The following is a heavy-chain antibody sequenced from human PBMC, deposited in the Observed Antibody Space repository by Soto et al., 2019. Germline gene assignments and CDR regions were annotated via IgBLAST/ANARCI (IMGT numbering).Heavy chain of an antibody. Sequence: SETLSLTCSVYGGSFSGYYWSWIRQSPGKGLEWIGEINHSGSTKYNPSLKSRVIISVDTSKSQFSLRLSSVTAADTAVYYCARDLGNYYYAMDVWGQGTTVTVS. J-gene: IGHJ6*02. CDR2: INHSGST. CDR1: GGSFSGYY. V-gene: IGHV4-34*01. CDR3: ARDLGNYYYAMDV.